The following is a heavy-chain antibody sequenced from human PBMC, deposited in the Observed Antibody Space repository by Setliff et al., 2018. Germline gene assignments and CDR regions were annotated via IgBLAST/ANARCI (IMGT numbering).Heavy chain of an antibody. CDR1: GFTFNSYS. J-gene: IGHJ6*02. CDR2: ISSSSSYI. Sequence: GGSLRLSCAASGFTFNSYSMNWVRQAPGKGLECVSSISSSSSYIYYADSVKGRFTISRDNAKNSLYLQMNSLRAEDTAVYYCARDRIAAADAIHYYYFAMDVWGQGTTVTVS. V-gene: IGHV3-21*01. D-gene: IGHD6-13*01. CDR3: ARDRIAAADAIHYYYFAMDV.